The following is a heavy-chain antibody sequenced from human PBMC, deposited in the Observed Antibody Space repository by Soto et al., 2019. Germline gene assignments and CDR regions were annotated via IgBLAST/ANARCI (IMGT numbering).Heavy chain of an antibody. CDR1: GGTFSSYA. V-gene: IGHV1-69*01. CDR3: ARRSVRVPAAHFDY. CDR2: IIPIFGTA. D-gene: IGHD2-2*01. Sequence: QVQLVQSGAEVKKPGSSVKVSCKASGGTFSSYAISWVRQAPGHGLEWMGGIIPIFGTANYAQKFQGRVTITADESTSTAYMALSSLRSEDTGVYYCARRSVRVPAAHFDYWGQGPLVTVSS. J-gene: IGHJ4*02.